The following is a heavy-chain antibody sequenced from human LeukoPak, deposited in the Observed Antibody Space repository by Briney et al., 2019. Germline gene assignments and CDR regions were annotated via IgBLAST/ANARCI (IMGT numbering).Heavy chain of an antibody. D-gene: IGHD3-16*01. J-gene: IGHJ6*02. Sequence: PGGSLRLSCAASGFIFSTYAMSWVRQAPGKGLEWVSALSGSGDKTFYADSVKGRFTISRDNSKNTLYLQMNSLRAEDTALYYCTRAAGTIRIWPQPFGDGMDVWGQGTTVTVSS. CDR2: LSGSGDKT. CDR3: TRAAGTIRIWPQPFGDGMDV. CDR1: GFIFSTYA. V-gene: IGHV3-23*01.